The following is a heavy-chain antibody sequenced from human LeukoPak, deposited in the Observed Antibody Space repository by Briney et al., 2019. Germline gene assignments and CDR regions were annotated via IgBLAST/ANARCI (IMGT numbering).Heavy chain of an antibody. J-gene: IGHJ6*02. CDR3: ARVGSGSYSSSYYYYGMDV. D-gene: IGHD1-26*01. CDR2: INPNSGGT. V-gene: IGHV1-2*06. CDR1: GYTFTGYY. Sequence: ASVTVSCTASGYTFTGYYMHWVRQAPGQGLEWMGRINPNSGGTNYAQKFQGRVTMTRDTSISTAYMELSRLRSDDTAVYYCARVGSGSYSSSYYYYGMDVWGQGTTVTVSS.